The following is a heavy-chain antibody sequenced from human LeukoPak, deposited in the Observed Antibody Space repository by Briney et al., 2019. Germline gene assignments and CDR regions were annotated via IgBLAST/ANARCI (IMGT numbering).Heavy chain of an antibody. Sequence: GGSLRLSCAASGFTFSSYAMSWVRQAPGKGLEWVSYISSSSSTIYYADSVKGRFTISRDNAKNSLYLQMNSLRDEDTAVYYCARDHDFWSGYYTNYFDYWGQGTLVTVSS. V-gene: IGHV3-48*02. CDR1: GFTFSSYA. D-gene: IGHD3-3*01. CDR2: ISSSSSTI. CDR3: ARDHDFWSGYYTNYFDY. J-gene: IGHJ4*02.